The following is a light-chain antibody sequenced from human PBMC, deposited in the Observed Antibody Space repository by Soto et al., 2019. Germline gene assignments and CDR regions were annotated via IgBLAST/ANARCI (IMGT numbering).Light chain of an antibody. CDR2: AAS. Sequence: DIQMTQSPSSLSASVGDRVTITCRASHSISSYLNWYQQKPGKAPKLLIFAASSSTSGVPSRFSGSGSGTDFTLTISSLQPEEIASYYCQQSYSTIGTFGQGGKVDIK. CDR1: HSISSY. J-gene: IGKJ1*01. CDR3: QQSYSTIGT. V-gene: IGKV1-39*01.